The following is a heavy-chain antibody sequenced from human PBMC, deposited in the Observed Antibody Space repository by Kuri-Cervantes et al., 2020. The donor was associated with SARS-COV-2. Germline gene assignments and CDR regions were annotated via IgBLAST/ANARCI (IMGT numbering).Heavy chain of an antibody. Sequence: ASVKVSCKASGYTFTGYYMHWVRQAPGQGLEWMGWINPNSGGTNYAQKFQGWVTMTRDTSISTVYMELGRLRSDDTAVDFCAGGEAARGLMVVFKWRGAGPLHCWGQGTLVTVSS. CDR2: INPNSGGT. CDR1: GYTFTGYY. CDR3: AGGEAARGLMVVFKWRGAGPLHC. V-gene: IGHV1-2*04. J-gene: IGHJ4*02. D-gene: IGHD3-10*01.